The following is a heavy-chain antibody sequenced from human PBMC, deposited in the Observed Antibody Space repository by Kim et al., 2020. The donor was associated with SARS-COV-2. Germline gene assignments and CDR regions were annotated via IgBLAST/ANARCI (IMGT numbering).Heavy chain of an antibody. V-gene: IGHV3-74*01. CDR2: INTDGTTT. CDR3: AMGDSGHGPGVDP. D-gene: IGHD1-26*01. CDR1: GFTFSKYW. Sequence: GGSLRLSCVASGFTFSKYWMHWVRQAPGKGLVWVSRINTDGTTTTYADSVKGRFTISRDNAKNTLYLQMNSLRAEDTAVYYCAMGDSGHGPGVDPWGQGTLVTVSS. J-gene: IGHJ5*02.